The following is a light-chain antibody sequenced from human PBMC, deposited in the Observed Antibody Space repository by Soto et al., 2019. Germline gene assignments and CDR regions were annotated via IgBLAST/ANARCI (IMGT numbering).Light chain of an antibody. CDR2: AAS. V-gene: IGKV1-16*02. CDR3: QHYMSYPVT. J-gene: IGKJ5*01. CDR1: QDISNF. Sequence: DIQMTQSPSSLSASVGDRVTITCRASQDISNFLAWFQQKPGKAPKSLISAASSLQSGVPSKFSGSGSGTDFTLTINNLQPDDSATYYCQHYMSYPVTFGQGTRLEIK.